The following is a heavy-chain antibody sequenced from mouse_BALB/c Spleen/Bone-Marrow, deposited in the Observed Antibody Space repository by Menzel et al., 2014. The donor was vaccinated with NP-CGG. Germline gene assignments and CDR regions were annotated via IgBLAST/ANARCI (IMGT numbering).Heavy chain of an antibody. CDR2: IYPSDSYT. D-gene: IGHD2-3*01. J-gene: IGHJ2*01. Sequence: QVQLRQSGAELVRPGASVKLSCKASGYTFTSYWINWVNQRPGQGLEWIGNIYPSDSYTNYNQKFKDKATLTVDKSSSTAYMRLSSPTSEDSAVYYCTGGSYDLDYWGQGTTLTVSS. CDR3: TGGSYDLDY. V-gene: IGHV1-69*02. CDR1: GYTFTSYW.